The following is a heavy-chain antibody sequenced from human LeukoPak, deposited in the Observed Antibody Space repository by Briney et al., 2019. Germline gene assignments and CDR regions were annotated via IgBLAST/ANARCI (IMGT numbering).Heavy chain of an antibody. D-gene: IGHD3-10*01. CDR1: GYTFTSYD. Sequence: GASVKVSCKASGYTFTSYDINRVRQATGQGLEWMGWMNPNSGNTGYAQKFQGRVTMTRNTSISTAYMELSSLRSEDTAVYYCARSERNYYGSGSYRSYYYGMDVWGQGTTVTVSS. CDR3: ARSERNYYGSGSYRSYYYGMDV. CDR2: MNPNSGNT. J-gene: IGHJ6*02. V-gene: IGHV1-8*01.